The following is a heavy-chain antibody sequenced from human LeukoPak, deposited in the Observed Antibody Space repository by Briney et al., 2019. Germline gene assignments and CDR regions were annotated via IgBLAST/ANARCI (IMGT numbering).Heavy chain of an antibody. V-gene: IGHV3-7*03. CDR3: ARDVLGRSGEQLDY. Sequence: GGSLRLSCATSGFTFSTYWMTWVRQAPGKGLEWVANIKEDGSLKYYVDSVKGRFTISRDNAKNSLYPQMSSLRVEDTAVYYCARDVLGRSGEQLDYWGQGTLVTVSS. CDR1: GFTFSTYW. J-gene: IGHJ4*02. D-gene: IGHD3-3*01. CDR2: IKEDGSLK.